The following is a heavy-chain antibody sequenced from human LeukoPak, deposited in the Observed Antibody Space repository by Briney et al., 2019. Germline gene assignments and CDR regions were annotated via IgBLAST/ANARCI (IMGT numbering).Heavy chain of an antibody. V-gene: IGHV1-18*01. D-gene: IGHD3-9*01. Sequence: ASVKVSWKASGYRFLSYGISWVRQAPGQGLEWMGWISAHNGNTNYARRVQGRVTMTTDTSTNTAYMELRSLRSDDTAVYYCARDYLTYYDTLTGYYMPKNYYYGMDVWGQGTTVTVSS. CDR3: ARDYLTYYDTLTGYYMPKNYYYGMDV. J-gene: IGHJ6*02. CDR1: GYRFLSYG. CDR2: ISAHNGNT.